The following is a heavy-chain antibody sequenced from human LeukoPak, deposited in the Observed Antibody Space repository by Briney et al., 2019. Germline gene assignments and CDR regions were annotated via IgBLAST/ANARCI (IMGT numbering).Heavy chain of an antibody. J-gene: IGHJ4*02. CDR1: GFTVSSNY. CDR3: ARTYYYDIPLDY. V-gene: IGHV3-53*01. CDR2: IYSGGST. Sequence: GGSLRLSCAASGFTVSSNYKSWVRQAPGKGLEWVSVIYSGGSTYYADSVKGRFTISRDNSKNTLYLQMNSLRAEDTAVYYCARTYYYDIPLDYWGQGTLVTVSS. D-gene: IGHD3-22*01.